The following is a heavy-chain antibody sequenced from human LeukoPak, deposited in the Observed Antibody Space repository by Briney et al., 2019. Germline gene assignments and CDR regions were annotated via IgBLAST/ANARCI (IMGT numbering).Heavy chain of an antibody. D-gene: IGHD6-13*01. J-gene: IGHJ3*02. Sequence: SETLSLTCTVSGGSISSYYWSWIRQPPGKGLEWIRYIYYSGSTNYNPSLKSRVTISVDTSKNQFSLKLGSVTAADTAVYYCARRVAAAGKSDWAFDIWGQGTMVTVSS. CDR3: ARRVAAAGKSDWAFDI. CDR2: IYYSGST. CDR1: GGSISSYY. V-gene: IGHV4-59*08.